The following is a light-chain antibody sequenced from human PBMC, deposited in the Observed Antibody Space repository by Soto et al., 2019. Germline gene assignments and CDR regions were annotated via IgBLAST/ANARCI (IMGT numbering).Light chain of an antibody. CDR1: HDITNY. Sequence: DIQMTQSPSSLSASVGDRVTISCRASHDITNYLAWYQQKPGKVPKLLIYAASTLQSGVPSRFSGSGSGTDFTLTISSLQPEDVATYYCQKYHSAPFFGGGTRLEIK. CDR2: AAS. V-gene: IGKV1-27*01. CDR3: QKYHSAPF. J-gene: IGKJ5*01.